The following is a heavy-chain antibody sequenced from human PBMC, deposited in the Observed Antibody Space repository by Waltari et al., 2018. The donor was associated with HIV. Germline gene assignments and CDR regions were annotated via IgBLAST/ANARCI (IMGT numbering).Heavy chain of an antibody. CDR2: IISCGHSI. Sequence: VQLLESGVGLVQPGGSLRLSCAASGFRFITYAMTWVRQAPGKVLEWVSTIISCGHSINYADSGKGRFTISRDNAKSRLYLQMNSLRAEETAIYYCATDVSDYVGASAHWGRGTQVTVSS. CDR3: ATDVSDYVGASAH. CDR1: GFRFITYA. J-gene: IGHJ4*02. V-gene: IGHV3-23*01. D-gene: IGHD4-17*01.